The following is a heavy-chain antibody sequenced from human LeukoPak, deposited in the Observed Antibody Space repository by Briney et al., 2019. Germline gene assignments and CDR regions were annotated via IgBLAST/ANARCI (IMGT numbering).Heavy chain of an antibody. CDR2: INHSRST. D-gene: IGHD6-19*01. V-gene: IGHV4-34*01. J-gene: IGHJ5*02. Sequence: SETLSLTCAVYGGSFSGYYWSWIRQPPGKGLEWIGEINHSRSTNYNPSLKSRVTISVDTSKNQFSLKLSSVTAADTAVYYCARVQQWLENWFDPWGQGTLVTVSS. CDR1: GGSFSGYY. CDR3: ARVQQWLENWFDP.